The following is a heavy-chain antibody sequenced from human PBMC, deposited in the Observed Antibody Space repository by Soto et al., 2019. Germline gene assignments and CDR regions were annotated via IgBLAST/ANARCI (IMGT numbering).Heavy chain of an antibody. Sequence: ETLSLACTVSGVSISSYYWSWIRQPPGKGLEWIGYIYYSGSTNYNPSLKSRVTISVDASKNQFSLKLSSVTAADTAVYYCARVLRGATVWFDPWGQGTLVTVYS. J-gene: IGHJ5*02. V-gene: IGHV4-59*01. CDR2: IYYSGST. D-gene: IGHD1-26*01. CDR1: GVSISSYY. CDR3: ARVLRGATVWFDP.